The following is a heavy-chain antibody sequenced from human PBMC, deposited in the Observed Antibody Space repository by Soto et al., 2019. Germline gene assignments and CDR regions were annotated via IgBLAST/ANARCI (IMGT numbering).Heavy chain of an antibody. J-gene: IGHJ6*02. CDR2: IDTSSTYI. Sequence: EVQLVESGGGLVKPGGSLRLSCAASGFSFSSFTMNWVRQAPGKGLEWVSSIDTSSTYIYYADSVTGRFTISRDNAKKSVYLQMHSLRAEDTAVYYCARETGSYNGNDGHMAVLGQGTTVTVSS. V-gene: IGHV3-21*02. D-gene: IGHD1-20*01. CDR1: GFSFSSFT. CDR3: ARETGSYNGNDGHMAV.